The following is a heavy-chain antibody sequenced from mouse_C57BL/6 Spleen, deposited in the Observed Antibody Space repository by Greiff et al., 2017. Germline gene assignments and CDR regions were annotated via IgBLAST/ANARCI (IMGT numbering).Heavy chain of an antibody. J-gene: IGHJ2*01. CDR3: ARCIITTPYYFGD. CDR1: GYTFTSYW. CDR2: IDPSDSYT. D-gene: IGHD1-1*01. V-gene: IGHV1-69*01. Sequence: QVQLQQPGAELVMPGASVKLSCKASGYTFTSYWMHWVKQRPGQGLEWIGEIDPSDSYTNYNQKFKGKSTLTVDKSSSTAYMQLSSLTSEDSAVYYCARCIITTPYYFGDWGQGATLTVSS.